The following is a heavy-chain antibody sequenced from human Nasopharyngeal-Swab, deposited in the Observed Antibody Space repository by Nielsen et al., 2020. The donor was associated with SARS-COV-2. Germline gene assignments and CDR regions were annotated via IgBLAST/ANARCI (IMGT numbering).Heavy chain of an antibody. J-gene: IGHJ6*02. CDR1: GGTFSSYA. CDR3: ARDTAAAGPDYYYYGMDV. CDR2: IIPIFGTA. D-gene: IGHD6-13*01. V-gene: IGHV1-69*13. Sequence: SVKVSCKASGGTFSSYAISWVRQAPGQGLEWMGGIIPIFGTANYAQKFQGRVTITADESTSTAYMELSSLRSEDTAVYYCARDTAAAGPDYYYYGMDVWGQGTTVTVSS.